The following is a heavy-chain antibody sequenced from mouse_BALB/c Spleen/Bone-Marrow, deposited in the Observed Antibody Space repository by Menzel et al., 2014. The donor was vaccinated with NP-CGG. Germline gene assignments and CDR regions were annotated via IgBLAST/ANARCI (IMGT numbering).Heavy chain of an antibody. J-gene: IGHJ4*01. CDR3: AREGGLRRGDYYAMDY. CDR1: GYTFSAYV. Sequence: EVHLVESGPELVKPGASVKMSCKASGYTFSAYVMHWVQQKPGQGLEWIGYINPYDDGTKYNEKFKGKATLTSDKSSSTAYMELSSLTSEDSAAYYCAREGGLRRGDYYAMDYWGQGASVTVSS. CDR2: INPYDDGT. D-gene: IGHD2-4*01. V-gene: IGHV1-14*01.